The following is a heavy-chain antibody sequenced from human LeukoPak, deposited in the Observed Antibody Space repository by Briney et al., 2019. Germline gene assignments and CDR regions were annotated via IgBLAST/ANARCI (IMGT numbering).Heavy chain of an antibody. CDR3: AKENGAGYGYGMDA. V-gene: IGHV3-23*01. Sequence: GGSLRLSCAASGFTFSSYAMSWARQAPGKGLEWVSSIRGSGTNTYYTDSVKGRFTISRDNSKNTLYLQMDSLRAGDTALYYCAKENGAGYGYGMDAWGQGTTVSVSS. CDR2: IRGSGTNT. D-gene: IGHD3-9*01. J-gene: IGHJ6*02. CDR1: GFTFSSYA.